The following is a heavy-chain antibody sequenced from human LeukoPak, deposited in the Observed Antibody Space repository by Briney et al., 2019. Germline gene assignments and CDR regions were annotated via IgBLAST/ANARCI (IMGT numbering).Heavy chain of an antibody. V-gene: IGHV4-4*02. CDR2: IFHSGST. CDR3: ARSPTKRVPEDY. Sequence: SGTLSLTCTVSSDSIFTSNWWSWVRQPPGKGLEWIGQIFHSGSTSYSPSLKSRVTISMDKSKNQISLRLTSVTAADTAVYYCARSPTKRVPEDYWGQGTLVTVSS. D-gene: IGHD2-2*01. J-gene: IGHJ4*02. CDR1: SDSIFTSNW.